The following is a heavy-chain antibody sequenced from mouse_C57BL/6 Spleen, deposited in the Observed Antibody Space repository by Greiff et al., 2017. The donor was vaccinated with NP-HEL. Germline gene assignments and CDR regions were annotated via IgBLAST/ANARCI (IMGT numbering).Heavy chain of an antibody. Sequence: EVQLQQSGPELVKPGASVKIPCKASGYTFTDYNMDWVKQSHGKSLEWIGDINPNNGGTIYNQKFKGKATLTVDKSSSTAYMELSSLTSEDTAVYYCARGYSNYGGRYVDVWGTGTTVTVSS. J-gene: IGHJ1*03. CDR3: ARGYSNYGGRYVDV. CDR2: INPNNGGT. D-gene: IGHD2-5*01. V-gene: IGHV1-18*01. CDR1: GYTFTDYN.